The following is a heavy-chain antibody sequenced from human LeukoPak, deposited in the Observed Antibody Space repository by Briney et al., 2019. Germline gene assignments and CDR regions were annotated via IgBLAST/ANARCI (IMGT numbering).Heavy chain of an antibody. V-gene: IGHV3-11*01. Sequence: GGSLRLSCAASGFTFSDFYVSWIRQPPGKGLEWLSHISSTGSTIYYADSVKGRFITSRDNGRNSVYLEMNNLRVEDTAVYYCARARGPGNRGYENGFAYWGQGSPVTVSS. J-gene: IGHJ4*02. D-gene: IGHD5-12*01. CDR3: ARARGPGNRGYENGFAY. CDR1: GFTFSDFY. CDR2: ISSTGSTI.